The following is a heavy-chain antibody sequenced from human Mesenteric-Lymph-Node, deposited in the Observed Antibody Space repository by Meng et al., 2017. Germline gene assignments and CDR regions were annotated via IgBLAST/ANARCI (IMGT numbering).Heavy chain of an antibody. D-gene: IGHD2-15*01. CDR2: IYYSGNT. Sequence: QVQVQEAGPGLVKPSQTLSPTCTVSGGSMSSGDYFWNWIRQPPGKGLEWIGYIYYSGNTYYNPSLKSRVTISIDTSKNQFSLKLNSVTAADTAVYYCARGGYDLNWFDPWGQGTLVTVSS. CDR3: ARGGYDLNWFDP. V-gene: IGHV4-30-4*01. CDR1: GGSMSSGDYF. J-gene: IGHJ5*02.